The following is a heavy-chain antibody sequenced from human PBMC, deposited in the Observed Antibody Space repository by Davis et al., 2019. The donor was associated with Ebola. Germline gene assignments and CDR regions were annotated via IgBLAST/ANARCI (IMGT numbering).Heavy chain of an antibody. CDR1: GGSISSYY. D-gene: IGHD6-13*01. CDR2: IYYSGRT. V-gene: IGHV4-59*12. Sequence: PSETLSLTCTVSGGSISSYYWSWIRQPPGKGLEWIGYIYYSGRTNYNPSLKSRVTISVDTSKNQFSLKLSSVTAADTAVYYCARGGSSWAFDYWGQGTLVTVSS. CDR3: ARGGSSWAFDY. J-gene: IGHJ4*02.